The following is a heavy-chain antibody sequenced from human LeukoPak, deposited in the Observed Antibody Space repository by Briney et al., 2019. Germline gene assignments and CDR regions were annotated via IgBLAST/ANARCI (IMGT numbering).Heavy chain of an antibody. CDR1: GGTFSSYA. Sequence: ASVKVSCKASGGTFSSYAISWVRQAPGQGLEWMGGIIPIFGTANYAQKFQGRVTITTDESTSTAYMELSSLRSEDTAVYYCASRTWSKAGALLDYWGQGTLVTVSS. D-gene: IGHD1-26*01. CDR2: IIPIFGTA. J-gene: IGHJ4*02. V-gene: IGHV1-69*05. CDR3: ASRTWSKAGALLDY.